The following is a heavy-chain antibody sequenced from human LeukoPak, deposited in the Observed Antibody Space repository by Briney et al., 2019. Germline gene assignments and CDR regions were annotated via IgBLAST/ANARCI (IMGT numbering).Heavy chain of an antibody. V-gene: IGHV3-9*03. Sequence: ESGGSLRLSCAASGFTFDDYAMHWVRQAPGKGLEWVSGISWSSGSIGYADSVKGRFTISRDNAKNSLYLQMNSLRAEDMALYYCARGGRGFSSGWYNYWGQGTLVTVSS. D-gene: IGHD6-19*01. CDR2: ISWSSGSI. CDR3: ARGGRGFSSGWYNY. J-gene: IGHJ4*02. CDR1: GFTFDDYA.